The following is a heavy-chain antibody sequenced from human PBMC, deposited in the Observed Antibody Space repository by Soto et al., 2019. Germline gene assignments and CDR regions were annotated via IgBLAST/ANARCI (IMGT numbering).Heavy chain of an antibody. V-gene: IGHV3-48*02. D-gene: IGHD6-6*01. CDR3: AREYSSSSSVREDLDY. CDR1: GFIFSSYS. Sequence: EVQLVESGGGLVQPGGSLRLSCAASGFIFSSYSMNWVRQAPGKGLEWVSYISSSSSTIYYADSVKGRFTISRDNAKNSLYLQMNSLRDEDTAVYYCAREYSSSSSVREDLDYWGQGTLVTVSS. J-gene: IGHJ4*02. CDR2: ISSSSSTI.